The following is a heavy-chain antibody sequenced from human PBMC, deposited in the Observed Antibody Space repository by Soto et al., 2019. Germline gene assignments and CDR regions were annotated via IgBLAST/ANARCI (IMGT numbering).Heavy chain of an antibody. D-gene: IGHD3-10*01. CDR3: ARMLLLWFGESIPNYYMDV. V-gene: IGHV3-7*01. J-gene: IGHJ6*03. Sequence: EVQLVESGGGLVQPGGSLRLSCAASGFTFSSYWMSWVRQAPGKGLEWVANIKQDGSEKYYVDSVKGRFTISRDNAKNSLYLQMNSLRAEDTAVYYCARMLLLWFGESIPNYYMDVWGKGTTVTVSS. CDR2: IKQDGSEK. CDR1: GFTFSSYW.